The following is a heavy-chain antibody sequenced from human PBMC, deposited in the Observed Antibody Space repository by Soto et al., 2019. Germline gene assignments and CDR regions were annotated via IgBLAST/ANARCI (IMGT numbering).Heavy chain of an antibody. CDR2: IWYDGSNK. CDR1: GFTFNNFG. D-gene: IGHD2-2*02. Sequence: PGGSLRLSCAASGFTFNNFGMHWVRQAPGKGLEWVAVIWYDGSNKYYADSVKGRFTISRDNSKNTLYLQMNSLRAEDTAVYYCARAQGGYCSSTSCYNYYYMDVWGKGTTVTVSS. V-gene: IGHV3-33*01. J-gene: IGHJ6*03. CDR3: ARAQGGYCSSTSCYNYYYMDV.